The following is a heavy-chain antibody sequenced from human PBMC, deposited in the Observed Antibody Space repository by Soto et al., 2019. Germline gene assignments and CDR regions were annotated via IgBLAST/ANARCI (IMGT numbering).Heavy chain of an antibody. D-gene: IGHD5-12*01. V-gene: IGHV3-21*01. CDR3: ARDTRGGYSYYYYGMDV. J-gene: IGHJ6*02. Sequence: GGSLRLSCAASGFTFSSYSMNWVRQAPGKGLEWVSSISSSSSYMYYADSVKGRFTISRDNAKNSLYLQMNSLRAEDTAVYYCARDTRGGYSYYYYGMDVWGQGTTVTVSS. CDR1: GFTFSSYS. CDR2: ISSSSSYM.